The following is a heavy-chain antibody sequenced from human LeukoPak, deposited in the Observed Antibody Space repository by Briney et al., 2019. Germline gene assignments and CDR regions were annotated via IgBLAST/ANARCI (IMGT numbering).Heavy chain of an antibody. D-gene: IGHD2-2*01. CDR2: IYTSGST. CDR1: GGSISSYY. V-gene: IGHV4-4*07. J-gene: IGHJ4*02. CDR3: ARDGAGHCSSTSCLHPIDY. Sequence: PSETLSLTCTVSGGSISSYYWSWIRQPAGKGLEWIGRIYTSGSTNYNPSLKSRVTMSVDTSKNQFSLKLSPVSAADTAVYYCARDGAGHCSSTSCLHPIDYWGQRTLVTVSS.